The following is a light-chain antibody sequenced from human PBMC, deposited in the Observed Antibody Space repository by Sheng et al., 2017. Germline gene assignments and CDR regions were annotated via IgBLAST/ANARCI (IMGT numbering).Light chain of an antibody. CDR1: QDIRNY. V-gene: IGKV1-27*01. J-gene: IGKJ1*01. CDR2: GAS. Sequence: DIQMTQSPSSLSASLGDRVTITCRASQDIRNYLAWYQQKPGEVPKVLIYGASTLQSGVPSRFSGSGSGTEFTLTISSLQPDDSATYYCQQYSNDWRFGQGTKVEIK. CDR3: QQYSNDWR.